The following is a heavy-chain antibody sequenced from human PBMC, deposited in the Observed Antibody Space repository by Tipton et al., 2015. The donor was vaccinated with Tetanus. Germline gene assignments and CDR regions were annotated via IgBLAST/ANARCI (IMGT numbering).Heavy chain of an antibody. CDR2: INPNSGGT. J-gene: IGHJ4*02. CDR3: ARGGYYDFWSGYYTTTPFDY. CDR1: GYTFTDYY. D-gene: IGHD3-3*01. V-gene: IGHV1-2*06. Sequence: QLVQSGAEVKKPGASVKVSCKASGYTFTDYYMHWVRQAPGQGLEWMGRINPNSGGTNYAQKFQGRVTMTRDTSISTAYMELSRLRSDDTAVYYCARGGYYDFWSGYYTTTPFDYWGQGTLVTVSS.